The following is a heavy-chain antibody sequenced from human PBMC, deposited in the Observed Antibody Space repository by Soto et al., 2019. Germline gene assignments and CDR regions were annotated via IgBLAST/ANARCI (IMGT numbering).Heavy chain of an antibody. CDR1: GGSISSYY. Sequence: PSETLSLTCTVSGGSISSYYWSWIRQPPGKGLEWIGYIYYSGSTNYNPSLKSRVTISVDTSKNQFSLKLSSVTAADTAVYYCARDLPYYYDSSGYYYHALAFDIWGQGTMVTVSS. CDR2: IYYSGST. J-gene: IGHJ3*02. D-gene: IGHD3-22*01. CDR3: ARDLPYYYDSSGYYYHALAFDI. V-gene: IGHV4-59*01.